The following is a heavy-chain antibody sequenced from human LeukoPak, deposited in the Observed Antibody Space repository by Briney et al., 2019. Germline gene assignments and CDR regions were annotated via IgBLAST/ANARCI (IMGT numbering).Heavy chain of an antibody. V-gene: IGHV3-21*01. J-gene: IGHJ4*02. CDR1: GFTFSSYS. D-gene: IGHD3-10*01. CDR3: AREPMVQGVTLDY. Sequence: GGSLRLSCAASGFTFSSYSMNWVRQAPGKGLEWVSSISSSSSYVYYADSVKGRFTISRDNAKNSLYLQMNSLRAEDTAVYYCAREPMVQGVTLDYWGQGTLVTVSS. CDR2: ISSSSSYV.